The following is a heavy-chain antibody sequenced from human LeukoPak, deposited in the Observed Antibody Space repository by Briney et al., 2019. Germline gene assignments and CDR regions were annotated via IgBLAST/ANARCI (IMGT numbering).Heavy chain of an antibody. CDR2: ISYDGSNK. V-gene: IGHV3-30*18. Sequence: GGSLRLSCAASGFTFSSYGMRWVRRAPGKGLEWVAVISYDGSNKYYADSVKGRFTISRDNSKNTLYLQMNSLRAEDTAVYYCAKPGSASTVTLDYWGQGTLVTVSS. J-gene: IGHJ4*02. CDR1: GFTFSSYG. CDR3: AKPGSASTVTLDY. D-gene: IGHD4-17*01.